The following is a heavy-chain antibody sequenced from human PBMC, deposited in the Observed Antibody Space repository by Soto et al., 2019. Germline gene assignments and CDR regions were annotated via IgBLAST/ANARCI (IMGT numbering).Heavy chain of an antibody. D-gene: IGHD2-15*01. J-gene: IGHJ4*02. Sequence: SEPLPLTWGVSGGSIRDLGCCRSCIRQPPGKGLEWIGYIYHSGSTDYNPSLKSRVTISIDTSQNQVSLKLTSVTTADTAVYYCAATPRYWGQGTLVTVSS. CDR3: AATPRY. V-gene: IGHV4-30-2*02. CDR2: IYHSGST. CDR1: GGSIRDLGCC.